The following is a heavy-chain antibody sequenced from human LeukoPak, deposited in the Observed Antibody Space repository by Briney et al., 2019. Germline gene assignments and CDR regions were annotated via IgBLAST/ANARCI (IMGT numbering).Heavy chain of an antibody. D-gene: IGHD3-22*01. J-gene: IGHJ5*02. CDR3: AHRRDSSGYQYRYWFAP. Sequence: SGPTLXKPTQTLTLTCTFSGFSLTTSGVGVGWIRQPPGKALEWLALINWDDQKVYSPSLQSRLSITKDTSKNQVVLTMTNVDPVDTATYYCAHRRDSSGYQYRYWFAPWGQGTLVTVSS. CDR2: INWDDQK. CDR1: GFSLTTSGVG. V-gene: IGHV2-5*02.